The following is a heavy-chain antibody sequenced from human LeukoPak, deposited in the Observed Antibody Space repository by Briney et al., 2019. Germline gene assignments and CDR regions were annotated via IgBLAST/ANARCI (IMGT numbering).Heavy chain of an antibody. V-gene: IGHV3-30*18. CDR2: ISNDGSNN. J-gene: IGHJ4*02. CDR3: AKEGYYDSSGYYDY. D-gene: IGHD3-22*01. Sequence: GGSLRLSCAASGFTFSSYGMHWVPQAPGKGLEWVAVISNDGSNNYSADSVKDRFTISRDNSKNTLYLQMNSLRAEDTAVYYCAKEGYYDSSGYYDYWGQGTLVTVSS. CDR1: GFTFSSYG.